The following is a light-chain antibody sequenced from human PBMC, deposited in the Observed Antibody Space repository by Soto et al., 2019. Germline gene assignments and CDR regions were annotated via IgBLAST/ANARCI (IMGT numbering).Light chain of an antibody. CDR2: DVS. J-gene: IGLJ1*01. Sequence: QSVLTQPRSVSGSPGQSVTISCTGTSSDVGGYNYVSWYQQHPGKAPKLMIYDVSKRPSGVPDRFSGSKSGNTASLTISGRQAEDEADYYCCSYAGSYTYVFGTGTKRTV. CDR3: CSYAGSYTYV. CDR1: SSDVGGYNY. V-gene: IGLV2-11*01.